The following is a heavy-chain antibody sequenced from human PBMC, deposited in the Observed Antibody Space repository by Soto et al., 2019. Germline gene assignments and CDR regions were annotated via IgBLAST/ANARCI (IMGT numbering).Heavy chain of an antibody. D-gene: IGHD4-4*01. CDR1: GGTSSSYA. Sequence: QVQVVQSGAEVKKPGSSVRVSCKASGGTSSSYAITWMRQAPGQGLYWMGGIIPILDTTDYAQKFQGRVTFTGDESTSTVYMELSSLTSEDTAVYYCASGGTTVNRRFDFWGQGTLVTVSS. CDR2: IIPILDTT. CDR3: ASGGTTVNRRFDF. V-gene: IGHV1-69*01. J-gene: IGHJ4*02.